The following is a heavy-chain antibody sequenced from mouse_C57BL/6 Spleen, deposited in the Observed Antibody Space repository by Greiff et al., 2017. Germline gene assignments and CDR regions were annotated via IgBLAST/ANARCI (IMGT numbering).Heavy chain of an antibody. J-gene: IGHJ2*01. D-gene: IGHD1-1*01. Sequence: EVMLVESGGGLVKPGGSLKLSCAASGFTFSDYGMHWVRQAPEQGLEWVAYISSGSSTIYYADTVKGRFTISRDNAKNTLFLQMTSLRSEDTAMDFCARATVVDYWGQGTILTVSS. CDR3: ARATVVDY. CDR1: GFTFSDYG. V-gene: IGHV5-17*01. CDR2: ISSGSSTI.